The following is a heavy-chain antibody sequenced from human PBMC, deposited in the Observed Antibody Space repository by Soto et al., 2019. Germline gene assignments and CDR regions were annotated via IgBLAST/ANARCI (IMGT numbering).Heavy chain of an antibody. J-gene: IGHJ4*02. D-gene: IGHD5-12*01. CDR2: ISSSGGST. CDR1: GFTFSNYA. V-gene: IGHV3-23*01. CDR3: AKEKEIVTTIRLFFDH. Sequence: EVQMLESGGGLVQPGGSLRLSCAASGFTFSNYAMTWVRQAPGMGLEWVSAISSSGGSTYYADSVKGRFTISRDNSKNTLYLQMNSLRAEDTAVYYCAKEKEIVTTIRLFFDHWGQGTLVTVSS.